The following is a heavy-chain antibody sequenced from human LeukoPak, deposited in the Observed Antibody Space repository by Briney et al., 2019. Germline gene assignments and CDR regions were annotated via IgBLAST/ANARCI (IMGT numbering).Heavy chain of an antibody. CDR2: ISAYNGNT. D-gene: IGHD4-17*01. CDR3: ARTMTTVTSIGAFDI. V-gene: IGHV1-18*01. Sequence: ASVKVSCKASGYTFISYGFTWVRQAPGQGLEWMGWISAYNGNTNYAQKLQGRVTMTTDTSTSTAYMELRSLRSDDTAVYYCARTMTTVTSIGAFDIWGQGTMVTVSS. J-gene: IGHJ3*02. CDR1: GYTFISYG.